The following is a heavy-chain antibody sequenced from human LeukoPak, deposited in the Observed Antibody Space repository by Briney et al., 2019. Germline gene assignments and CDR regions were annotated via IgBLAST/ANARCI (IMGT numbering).Heavy chain of an antibody. J-gene: IGHJ4*02. V-gene: IGHV4-4*09. Sequence: SETLYLTCTASGGSISSYYWSWIRQPPGKGLEWIGYIYASGSTTYNTSLKSRVTISVDTSKNQFSLKLSSVTAADTAVYYCARRAVAENYFDYWGQGTLVTVSS. CDR2: IYASGST. CDR1: GGSISSYY. CDR3: ARRAVAENYFDY. D-gene: IGHD6-19*01.